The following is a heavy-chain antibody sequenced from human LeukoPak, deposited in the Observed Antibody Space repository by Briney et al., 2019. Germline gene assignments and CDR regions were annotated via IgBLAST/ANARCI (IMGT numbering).Heavy chain of an antibody. D-gene: IGHD6-13*01. V-gene: IGHV3-30*04. Sequence: GGSLRLSCAASGFTFSSYAMHWVRQAPGKGLEWVAVISYDGSNKYYADSVKGRFTISRDNPKNTLYLQMNSLRAEDTAVYYCARQHIAAAGAFDYWGQGTLVTVSS. CDR1: GFTFSSYA. CDR2: ISYDGSNK. J-gene: IGHJ4*02. CDR3: ARQHIAAAGAFDY.